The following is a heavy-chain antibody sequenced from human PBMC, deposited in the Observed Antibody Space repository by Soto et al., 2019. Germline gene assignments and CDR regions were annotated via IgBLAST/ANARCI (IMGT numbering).Heavy chain of an antibody. CDR1: GYTFTSYY. V-gene: IGHV1-46*03. D-gene: IGHD3-22*01. Sequence: QVQLVQSGAEVKKPGSSVKVACKASGYTFTSYYMHWVRQAPGQGLERMGIINPSGGSTSYEQKFRVTVTMTRATSTSTVYMELSSLRSADTAVYYCARVSYDSPDDYWGQGTLVTVSS. CDR3: ARVSYDSPDDY. J-gene: IGHJ4*02. CDR2: INPSGGST.